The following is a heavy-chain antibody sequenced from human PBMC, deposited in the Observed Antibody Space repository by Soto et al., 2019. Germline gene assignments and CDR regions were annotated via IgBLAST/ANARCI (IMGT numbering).Heavy chain of an antibody. J-gene: IGHJ4*02. V-gene: IGHV3-30*03. CDR2: ISYDESHK. CDR3: ARTGRWLQFEDY. Sequence: GGSLRLSCAASGFTLRSYGMHWVRQAPGKGLEWLAVISYDESHKYYADSVKGRFTISRDNTKSSLNLQMNSLRAEDTAVYYCARTGRWLQFEDYWGQGTLVTVSS. D-gene: IGHD5-12*01. CDR1: GFTLRSYG.